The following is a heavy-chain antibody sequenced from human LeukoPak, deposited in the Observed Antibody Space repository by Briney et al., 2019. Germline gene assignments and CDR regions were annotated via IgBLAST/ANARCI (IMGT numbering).Heavy chain of an antibody. Sequence: GGSLRLSCAASGFTFRSYAMHWVRQAPGKGLEWVALISYDGSKRYFADSVQGRFTISRDNAKNSLYLQMNSLRAEDTAVYYCARVWGWSTYYYGSGSYYWFDPWGQGTLVTVSS. J-gene: IGHJ5*02. CDR1: GFTFRSYA. D-gene: IGHD3-10*01. V-gene: IGHV3-30*04. CDR2: ISYDGSKR. CDR3: ARVWGWSTYYYGSGSYYWFDP.